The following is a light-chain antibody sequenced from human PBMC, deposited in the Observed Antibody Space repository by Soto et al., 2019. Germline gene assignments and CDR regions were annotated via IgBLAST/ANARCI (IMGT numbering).Light chain of an antibody. CDR1: QSISSC. V-gene: IGKV1-5*03. CDR2: KAS. CDR3: QHYNSYSEA. Sequence: DIELTQSPSTLSGSVGDRVTITCRASQSISSCLAWYQQKPGKAPKLLIYKASTLNSGVPTRFSGSGCGTEFTLTSSSVQPDDFATYYCQHYNSYSEAFGQGTKVELK. J-gene: IGKJ1*01.